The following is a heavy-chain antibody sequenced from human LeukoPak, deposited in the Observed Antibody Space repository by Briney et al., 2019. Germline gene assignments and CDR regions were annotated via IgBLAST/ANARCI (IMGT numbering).Heavy chain of an antibody. CDR1: GGSLSSYL. J-gene: IGHJ3*02. CDR2: IYNSGST. D-gene: IGHD1-7*01. CDR3: AKSPKRYNWKYSIDALAM. Sequence: SETLSLTCSVSGGSLSSYLWRWIRQPPGQGLESIGCIYNSGSTNYNPSLKSRVTISVDTSKNQFSLKLTSVTAADTAVYYCAKSPKRYNWKYSIDALAMWGQGTMVTVSS. V-gene: IGHV4-59*08.